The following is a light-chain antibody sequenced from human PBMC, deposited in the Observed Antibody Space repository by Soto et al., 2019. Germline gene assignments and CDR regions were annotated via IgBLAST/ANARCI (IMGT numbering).Light chain of an antibody. Sequence: VARATLSCTASDSLGAHLACYQQKPGQAPRLLIWDASSRAAGIPARFSGSGSGTYFTLTISRLQSEDFTVYSCLQYHNLWAFGQGTKVDIK. CDR3: LQYHNLWA. CDR1: DSLGAH. J-gene: IGKJ1*01. V-gene: IGKV3D-15*01. CDR2: DAS.